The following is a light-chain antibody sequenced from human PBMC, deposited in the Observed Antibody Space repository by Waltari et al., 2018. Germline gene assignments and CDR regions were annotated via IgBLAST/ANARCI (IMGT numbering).Light chain of an antibody. V-gene: IGLV1-36*01. CDR2: YDD. CDR3: EAWDDSLDGWV. J-gene: IGLJ3*02. Sequence: LVPGKTPRLVLYYDDLGTSGVSGRCSGSRSGTSASLAIRGLQPEDEAEYFCEAWDDSLDGWVFGGGTKLTVL.